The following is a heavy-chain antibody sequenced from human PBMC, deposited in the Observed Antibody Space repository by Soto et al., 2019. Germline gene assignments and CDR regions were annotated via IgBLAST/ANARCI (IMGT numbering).Heavy chain of an antibody. V-gene: IGHV4-30-2*01. Sequence: PSETLSLTCAVSGGSISSGGYSWSWIRQPPGKGLEWIGYIYHSGSTYYNPSLKSRVTISVDRSKSQFSLKLSSVTAADTAVYYCARDYYYGSGSSSWFDPWGQGTLVTVSS. CDR2: IYHSGST. J-gene: IGHJ5*02. CDR1: GGSISSGGYS. CDR3: ARDYYYGSGSSSWFDP. D-gene: IGHD3-10*01.